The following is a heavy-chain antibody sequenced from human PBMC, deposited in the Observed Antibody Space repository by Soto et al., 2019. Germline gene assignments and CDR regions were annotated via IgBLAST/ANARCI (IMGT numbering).Heavy chain of an antibody. CDR2: ISYDGSNK. V-gene: IGHV3-30*18. J-gene: IGHJ6*02. CDR1: GFTFSSYW. D-gene: IGHD6-19*01. CDR3: AKDLWYSSGWSYYYYGMDV. Sequence: PGGSLRLSCAASGFTFSSYWMHWVRQAPGKGLEWVAVISYDGSNKYYADSVKGRFTISRDNSKNTLYLQMNSLRAEDTAVYYCAKDLWYSSGWSYYYYGMDVWGQGTTVTVSS.